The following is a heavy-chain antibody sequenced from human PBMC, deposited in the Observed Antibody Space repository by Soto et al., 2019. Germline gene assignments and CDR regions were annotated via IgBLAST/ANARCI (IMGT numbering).Heavy chain of an antibody. CDR1: GYSFTSYW. J-gene: IGHJ3*02. V-gene: IGHV5-10-1*01. D-gene: IGHD3-22*01. CDR3: ARLPPYYYDSSGYHRLKLNAFDI. CDR2: IDPSDSYT. Sequence: GESLKISCKGSGYSFTSYWIGWVRQMPGKGLEWMGRIDPSDSYTNYSPSFQGHVTISADKSISTAYLQWSSLKASDTAMYYCARLPPYYYDSSGYHRLKLNAFDISGQGTMVTV.